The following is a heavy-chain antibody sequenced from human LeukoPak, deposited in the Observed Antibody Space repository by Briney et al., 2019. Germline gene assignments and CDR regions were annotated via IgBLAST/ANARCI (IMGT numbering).Heavy chain of an antibody. J-gene: IGHJ3*02. V-gene: IGHV4-59*08. CDR1: GGSISSYY. CDR3: ASRADPRDAFDI. CDR2: IYYSGST. Sequence: PSETLSLTCTVSGGSISSYYWSWIRQPPGKGLEWIGYIYYSGSTNYNPSLKSRVTISVDTSKNQFSLKLSSVTAADTAVYYCASRADPRDAFDIGGKGKMVTVFS.